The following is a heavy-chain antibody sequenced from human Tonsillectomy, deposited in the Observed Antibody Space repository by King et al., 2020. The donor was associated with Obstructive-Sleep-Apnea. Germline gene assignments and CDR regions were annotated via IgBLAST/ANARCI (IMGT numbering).Heavy chain of an antibody. CDR3: ARASPPIPRYYYDSSGTAFDI. Sequence: QLQESGPGLVKPSGTLSLTCTVSSGSISSSSYYCGWVRQPPGKGLEWIGSIYYSGSTYYNPSLKSRVIISVDTSNNQFSLKLSSVTAADTAVYYCARASPPIPRYYYDSSGTAFDIWGQGTLVTVSS. J-gene: IGHJ3*02. CDR2: IYYSGST. D-gene: IGHD3-22*01. V-gene: IGHV4-39*07. CDR1: SGSISSSSYY.